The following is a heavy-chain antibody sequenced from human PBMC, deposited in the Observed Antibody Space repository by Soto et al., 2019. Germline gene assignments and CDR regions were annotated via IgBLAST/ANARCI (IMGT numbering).Heavy chain of an antibody. J-gene: IGHJ4*02. CDR3: ARGRRTCTETTCDTDLDF. V-gene: IGHV1-3*01. D-gene: IGHD1-1*01. Sequence: QVHLVQSGAEVKTPGASLTLSCKASGYTFSDYGIHWIRQSPRHSHEWLGWILCLNDRKEYSQKFQGRISLTRDTSASTAYMGLSRLRSDDTAVYYCARGRRTCTETTCDTDLDFRGQGSMVSVSS. CDR1: GYTFSDYG. CDR2: ILCLNDRK.